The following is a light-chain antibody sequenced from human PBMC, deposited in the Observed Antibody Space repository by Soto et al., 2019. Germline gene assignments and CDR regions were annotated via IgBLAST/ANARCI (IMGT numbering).Light chain of an antibody. V-gene: IGKV3-20*01. CDR2: GAS. Sequence: EVVLTQSPVTLSLSPGDRATLSCRASQSVTSNLAWYQQKPGQAPRLLIYGASRRATGIPDRFSGSASGTDFTLTISRLEPEDFAVYFCQQYSDLPMTFGQGTRLEIK. CDR3: QQYSDLPMT. J-gene: IGKJ5*01. CDR1: QSVTSN.